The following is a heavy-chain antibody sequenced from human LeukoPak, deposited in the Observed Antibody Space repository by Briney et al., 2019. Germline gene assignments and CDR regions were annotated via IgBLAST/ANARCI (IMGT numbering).Heavy chain of an antibody. CDR1: GGSISSYY. D-gene: IGHD2-2*01. J-gene: IGHJ4*02. CDR2: ITHGGST. V-gene: IGHV4-34*01. Sequence: PSETLSLTCTVSGGSISSYYWTWIRQPPGKGLEWIGEITHGGSTNYNPSLKSRVTISIAPSKNQFSLRLPSVTAADTAVYYCARAVIPAADLDYWGQGTLVTVSS. CDR3: ARAVIPAADLDY.